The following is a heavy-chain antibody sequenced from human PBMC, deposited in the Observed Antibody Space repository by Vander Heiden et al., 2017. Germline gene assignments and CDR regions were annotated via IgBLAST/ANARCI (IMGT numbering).Heavy chain of an antibody. J-gene: IGHJ6*02. CDR3: ARGQYYYDSSGYYYGGGYYYGMDV. CDR1: GGTFSSYA. D-gene: IGHD3-22*01. CDR2: IIPIFGTA. Sequence: QVQLVQSGAEVKKPGSSVKVSCKASGGTFSSYAISWVRQAPGQGLEWMGGIIPIFGTANYAQKFQGRVTITADESTSTAYMELSSLRSEDTAVYYCARGQYYYDSSGYYYGGGYYYGMDVWGQGTTVTVSS. V-gene: IGHV1-69*01.